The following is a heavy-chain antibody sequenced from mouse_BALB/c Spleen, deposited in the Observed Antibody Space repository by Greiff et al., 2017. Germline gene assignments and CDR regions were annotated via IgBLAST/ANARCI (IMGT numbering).Heavy chain of an antibody. D-gene: IGHD1-2*01. J-gene: IGHJ3*01. V-gene: IGHV1-14*01. CDR3: ARSGTTATSWFAY. CDR1: GYTFTSYV. Sequence: EVQLQESGPELVKPGASVKMSCKASGYTFTSYVMHWVKQKPGQGLEWIGYINPYNDGTKYNEKFKGKATLTSDKSSSTAYMELSSLTSEDSAVYYCARSGTTATSWFAYWGQGTLVTVSA. CDR2: INPYNDGT.